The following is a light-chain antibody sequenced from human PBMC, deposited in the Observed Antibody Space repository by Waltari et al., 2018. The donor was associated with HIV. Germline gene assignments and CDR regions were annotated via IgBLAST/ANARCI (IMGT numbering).Light chain of an antibody. J-gene: IGKJ3*01. V-gene: IGKV1-39*01. CDR3: QQSYSIPLT. CDR1: ENIGNN. CDR2: GSF. Sequence: DIEMTQSPSSLSASVGDGVTITCRTRENIGNNLNWYQQKKGKAPNLLIYGSFTLQSGAPSRFSGSGFGKEFTLTISSLQPEDFATYYCQQSYSIPLTFGPGTKVDIK.